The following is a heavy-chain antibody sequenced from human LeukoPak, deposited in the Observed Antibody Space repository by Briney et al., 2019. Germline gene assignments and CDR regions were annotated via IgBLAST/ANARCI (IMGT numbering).Heavy chain of an antibody. CDR3: ARVPVEITMIVVVTSYYFDY. CDR1: GYTFTDYY. J-gene: IGHJ4*02. D-gene: IGHD3-22*01. Sequence: ASVKVSCKASGYTFTDYYMHWVRQAPGQGLEWMGWINNPNSGGTSYAQKFQGRVTMTRDTSITTAFMELSRLRSDDTAVYYCARVPVEITMIVVVTSYYFDYWGQGTLVTVSS. V-gene: IGHV1-2*02. CDR2: INNPNSGGT.